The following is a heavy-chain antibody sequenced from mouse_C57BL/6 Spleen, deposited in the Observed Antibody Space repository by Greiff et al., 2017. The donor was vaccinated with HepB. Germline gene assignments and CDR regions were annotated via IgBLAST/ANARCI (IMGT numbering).Heavy chain of an antibody. J-gene: IGHJ4*01. CDR1: GFTFSDYY. CDR2: ISNGGGST. D-gene: IGHD2-2*01. Sequence: EVKLMESGGGLVQPGGSLKLSCAASGFTFSDYYMYWVRQTPEKRLEWVAYISNGGGSTYYPDTVKGRFTISRDNAKNTLYLQIRRLKSELTPMYSCAITYVYSGMDYWGQGTSVTVSS. V-gene: IGHV5-12*01. CDR3: AITYVYSGMDY.